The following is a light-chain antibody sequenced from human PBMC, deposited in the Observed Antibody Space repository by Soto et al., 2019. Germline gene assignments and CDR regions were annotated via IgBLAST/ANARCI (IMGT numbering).Light chain of an antibody. CDR3: QQYTTYPYT. Sequence: DIPMTQSPSTLSASVGDRVTITCRASQSVTNWLAWYQQKPGKAPNLLLYDASRLQSGIPSRFGGSGSGTEFTLTISSLQPDDFATYYCQQYTTYPYTFGQGTKLETK. CDR2: DAS. J-gene: IGKJ2*01. CDR1: QSVTNW. V-gene: IGKV1-5*01.